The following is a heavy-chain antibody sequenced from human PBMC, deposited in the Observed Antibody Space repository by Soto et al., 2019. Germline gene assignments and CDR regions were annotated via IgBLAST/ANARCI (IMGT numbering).Heavy chain of an antibody. Sequence: PSETLSLTCTVSGGSISSYYWRWIRQPAGKGLEWIGRIYTSGSTNYNPSLKSRVTMSVDTSKNQFSLKLSSVTAADTAVYYCARQGFFTIFGVVIPYGMDVWGQGTTVTVSS. CDR3: ARQGFFTIFGVVIPYGMDV. CDR1: GGSISSYY. CDR2: IYTSGST. V-gene: IGHV4-4*07. J-gene: IGHJ6*02. D-gene: IGHD3-3*01.